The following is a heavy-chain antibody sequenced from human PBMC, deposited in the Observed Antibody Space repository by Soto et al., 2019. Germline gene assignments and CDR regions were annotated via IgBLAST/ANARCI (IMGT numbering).Heavy chain of an antibody. V-gene: IGHV3-7*03. Sequence: GGPLRLSCAASGFTFSSNWMNWVRQAPGKGLEWVATIKPDGSEQDYVESVKGRFTISRDNAKNSVHLQMNSLRSEDTAVYYCARDQANYYDSSGYYIGGSWFDPWGQGTLVTVSS. CDR3: ARDQANYYDSSGYYIGGSWFDP. J-gene: IGHJ5*02. CDR1: GFTFSSNW. D-gene: IGHD3-22*01. CDR2: IKPDGSEQ.